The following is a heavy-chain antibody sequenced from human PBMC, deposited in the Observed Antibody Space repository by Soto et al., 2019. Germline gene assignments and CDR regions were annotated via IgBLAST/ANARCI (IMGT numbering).Heavy chain of an antibody. CDR1: GGSINNSSYS. J-gene: IGHJ6*02. D-gene: IGHD2-2*01. CDR3: ARLHGYCISTSCYGYYAMDV. CDR2: FYYSGST. Sequence: PSETMSLTCTVSGGSINNSSYSWGWNHQPPGKGLEWIGTFYYSGSTYYNPSLKSRVTISVDPSKYQFSLKLRSVTAADTAVYYCARLHGYCISTSCYGYYAMDVWGQGTTVTISS. V-gene: IGHV4-39*01.